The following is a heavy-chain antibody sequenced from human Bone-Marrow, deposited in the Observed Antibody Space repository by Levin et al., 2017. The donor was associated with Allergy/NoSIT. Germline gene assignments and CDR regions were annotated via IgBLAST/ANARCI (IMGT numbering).Heavy chain of an antibody. Sequence: QPGGSLRLSCAASGFTFSSYGMHWVRQAPGQGLDWVAVTSYDGRNAYYGDSVRGRFTISRDNSKNTLYLQMNSLRAEDTAVYYCAKGAGVPFYYHAMDVWGQGTTVTVSS. CDR3: AKGAGVPFYYHAMDV. V-gene: IGHV3-30*18. CDR1: GFTFSSYG. CDR2: TSYDGRNA. D-gene: IGHD3-10*01. J-gene: IGHJ6*02.